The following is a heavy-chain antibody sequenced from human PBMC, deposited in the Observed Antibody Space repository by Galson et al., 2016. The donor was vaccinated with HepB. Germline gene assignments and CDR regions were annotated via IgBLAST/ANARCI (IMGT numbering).Heavy chain of an antibody. CDR3: ASIVVVSSAPTNYFDY. Sequence: SETLSLTCTVSGGSISTRTYYWVWIRQPPGKGLEWIGSINYSGNTYYNPSLRSRVTISVDTSKNQFSLRLSSATAADTAVYYCASIVVVSSAPTNYFDYWGQGTLVTVSS. D-gene: IGHD2-2*01. CDR2: INYSGNT. CDR1: GGSISTRTYY. J-gene: IGHJ4*02. V-gene: IGHV4-39*01.